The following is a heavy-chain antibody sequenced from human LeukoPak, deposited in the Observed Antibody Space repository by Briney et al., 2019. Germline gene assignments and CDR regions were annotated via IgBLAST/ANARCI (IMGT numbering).Heavy chain of an antibody. J-gene: IGHJ4*02. D-gene: IGHD6-19*01. CDR2: ISGSGGST. CDR3: ARGTYSSGWYLDY. CDR1: GFTFSSYA. V-gene: IGHV3-23*01. Sequence: GGSLRLSCAASGFTFSSYAMSWVRQAPGKGLEWVSAISGSGGSTYYADSVKGRFTIPRDNSKNTLYLQMNSLRAEDTAVYYCARGTYSSGWYLDYWGQGTLVTVSS.